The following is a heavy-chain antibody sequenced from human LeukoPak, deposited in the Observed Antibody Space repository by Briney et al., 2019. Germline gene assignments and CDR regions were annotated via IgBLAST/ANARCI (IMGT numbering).Heavy chain of an antibody. Sequence: GGSLRLSCAASGFTFSSYWMHWVRQGPVKGLVWVARISNDGITTIYADSVKGRFTISRDNAENTLYLQMNSLRLEDTAVYYCTRRVSATRWFDPWGQGTLVTVSS. CDR1: GFTFSSYW. CDR2: ISNDGITT. J-gene: IGHJ5*02. CDR3: TRRVSATRWFDP. V-gene: IGHV3-74*01. D-gene: IGHD2-15*01.